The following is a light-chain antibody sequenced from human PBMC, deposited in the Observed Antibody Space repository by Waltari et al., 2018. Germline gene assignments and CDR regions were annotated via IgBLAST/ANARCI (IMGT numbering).Light chain of an antibody. V-gene: IGLV2-23*02. CDR3: CSYAGSSTLI. CDR1: SSNVGSYNL. Sequence: QSALTQPASVSGSPGQSITISCTGSSSNVGSYNLVSWYPQHPGKAPKLMISEVSQRPSGVHNRFSGYKSGNTASLTISGLQAEDEADYYCCSYAGSSTLIFGGGTKLTVL. CDR2: EVS. J-gene: IGLJ2*01.